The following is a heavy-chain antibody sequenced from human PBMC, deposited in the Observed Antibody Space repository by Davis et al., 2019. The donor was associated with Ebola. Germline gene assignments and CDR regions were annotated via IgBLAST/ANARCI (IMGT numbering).Heavy chain of an antibody. CDR1: GGSFSGYY. J-gene: IGHJ4*02. V-gene: IGHV4-34*01. CDR3: ASPHQIRGKDCFDN. Sequence: PSETLSLTCAVYGGSFSGYYWSWIRQSPGKGLEWIGEINHSGKTKYNPSLKSRVTISIDTSKIQFSLKLTSVTAADTAVYYCASPHQIRGKDCFDNWGQGNLVIVSS. CDR2: INHSGKT.